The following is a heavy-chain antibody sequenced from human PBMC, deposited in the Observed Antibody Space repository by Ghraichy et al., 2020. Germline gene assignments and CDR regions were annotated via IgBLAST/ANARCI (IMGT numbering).Heavy chain of an antibody. Sequence: SETLSLTCAVYGGSFSGYYWSWIRQPPGKGLEWIGEINHSGSTNYNPSLKSRVSISVDTSKNQFSLKLSSVTAADTAVYYCARGAVGSGNSDYWGQGTLVTVSS. V-gene: IGHV4-34*01. CDR3: ARGAVGSGNSDY. D-gene: IGHD4-23*01. CDR2: INHSGST. J-gene: IGHJ4*02. CDR1: GGSFSGYY.